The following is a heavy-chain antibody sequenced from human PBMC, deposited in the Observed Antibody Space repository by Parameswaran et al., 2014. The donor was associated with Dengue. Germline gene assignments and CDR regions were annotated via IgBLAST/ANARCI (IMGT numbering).Heavy chain of an antibody. Sequence: RWIRQPPGKGLEWVGRIKSKTDGGTTDYAAPVKGRFTISRDDSKNTLYLQMNSLKTEDTAVYYCTTVPLYSTNYWGQGTLVTVSS. CDR2: IKSKTDGGTT. V-gene: IGHV3-15*01. J-gene: IGHJ4*02. D-gene: IGHD2/OR15-2a*01. CDR3: TTVPLYSTNY.